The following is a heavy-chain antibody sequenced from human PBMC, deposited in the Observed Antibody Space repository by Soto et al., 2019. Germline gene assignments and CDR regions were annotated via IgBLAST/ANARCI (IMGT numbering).Heavy chain of an antibody. V-gene: IGHV3-7*01. Sequence: GGSLRLSCAASGFTFSSYWMSWVRQAPGKGLEWVANIKQDGSEKYYVDSVKGRFTISRDNAKNSLYLQMNSLRAEDTAVYYCARVRYCSSTSCYEDYYYMDVWGKGTTVTVSS. CDR3: ARVRYCSSTSCYEDYYYMDV. CDR2: IKQDGSEK. CDR1: GFTFSSYW. J-gene: IGHJ6*03. D-gene: IGHD2-2*01.